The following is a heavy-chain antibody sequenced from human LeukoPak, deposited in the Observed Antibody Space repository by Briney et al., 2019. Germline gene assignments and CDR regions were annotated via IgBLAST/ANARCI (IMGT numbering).Heavy chain of an antibody. CDR2: IYYGGST. Sequence: SETLSLTCSVSGGSVSTHYSSWIRQPPGKGLEWIGYIYYGGSTNYNPSLKSRVTISVDTSKNQFSLKLRSVTAADTAVYHCARHVDGFNNIDAFDIWGQGTMVTVSS. CDR3: ARHVDGFNNIDAFDI. D-gene: IGHD1-14*01. J-gene: IGHJ3*02. CDR1: GGSVSTHY. V-gene: IGHV4-59*08.